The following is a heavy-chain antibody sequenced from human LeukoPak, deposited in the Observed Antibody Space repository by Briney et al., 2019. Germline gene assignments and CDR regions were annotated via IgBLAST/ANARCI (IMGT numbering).Heavy chain of an antibody. J-gene: IGHJ6*03. CDR3: ARGPLTKYCSGGSCYSGYYMDV. V-gene: IGHV6-1*01. CDR1: GDSVSSNSAA. CDR2: TYYRSKWYN. Sequence: SQTLSLTCAISGDSVSSNSAAWNWIRQSPSRGLEWLGRTYYRSKWYNDYAVSVKSRITINPDTSKNQFSLQLNSVTPEDTAVYYCARGPLTKYCSGGSCYSGYYMDVWGKGTTVTVSS. D-gene: IGHD2-15*01.